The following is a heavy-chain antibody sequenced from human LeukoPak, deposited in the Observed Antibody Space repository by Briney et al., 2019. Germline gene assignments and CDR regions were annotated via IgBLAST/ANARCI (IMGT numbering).Heavy chain of an antibody. D-gene: IGHD2-21*02. CDR3: AKDGVVTTAKYYFDY. J-gene: IGHJ4*02. CDR2: ISYDGSSK. Sequence: GGSLRLSCAASGFTLSSYAMHWVRQAPGKGLEWVALISYDGSSKYYADSVKGRFTISRANSKNTLYMQMNSLRGEDTAVYYCAKDGVVTTAKYYFDYWGQGTLVTVSS. V-gene: IGHV3-30-3*01. CDR1: GFTLSSYA.